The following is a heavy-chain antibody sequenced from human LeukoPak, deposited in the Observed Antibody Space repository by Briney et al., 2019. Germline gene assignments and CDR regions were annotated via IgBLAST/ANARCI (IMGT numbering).Heavy chain of an antibody. CDR3: ARQWRSGWSSSEY. V-gene: IGHV4-39*01. CDR1: GGSISSSTYY. D-gene: IGHD6-19*01. J-gene: IGHJ4*02. CDR2: IYYRGST. Sequence: PSETLSLTCTVSGGSISSSTYYWGWIRQPPGKGLEWIGNIYYRGSTYYNPSLKSRVTISVDTSKNQFSLKLSSVTAADTAVYYCARQWRSGWSSSEYWGQGTLVTVSS.